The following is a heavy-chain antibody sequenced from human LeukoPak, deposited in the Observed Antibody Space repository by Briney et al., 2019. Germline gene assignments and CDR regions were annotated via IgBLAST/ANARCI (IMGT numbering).Heavy chain of an antibody. J-gene: IGHJ4*02. V-gene: IGHV4-4*02. D-gene: IGHD3-22*01. CDR1: GGSIISSNW. CDR3: ARKTYDSGGYYGY. CDR2: IYHSGST. Sequence: PSETLSLTCAVSGGSIISSNWWSWVRQPPGKGLEWIGEIYHSGSTNYNPSLKSRVTISVDKSKNQFSLKLSSVTAADTAVCYCARKTYDSGGYYGYWGQGTLVTVSS.